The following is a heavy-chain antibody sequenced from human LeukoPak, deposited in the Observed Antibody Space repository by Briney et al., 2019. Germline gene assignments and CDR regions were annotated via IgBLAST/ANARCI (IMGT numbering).Heavy chain of an antibody. J-gene: IGHJ4*02. V-gene: IGHV3-11*01. CDR1: GFTFSDYY. Sequence: GGSLRLSCAASGFTFSDYYMTWTRQAPGKGLEWVSSISGGSRTINYADSVKGRFTTSRDNTKNSLFLQVNSLRAEDTAVYYCARAGQSDYWGQGTLVTVSS. CDR3: ARAGQSDY. CDR2: ISGGSRTI.